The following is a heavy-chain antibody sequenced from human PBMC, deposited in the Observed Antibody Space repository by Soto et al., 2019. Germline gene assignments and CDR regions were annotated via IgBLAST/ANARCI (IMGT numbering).Heavy chain of an antibody. CDR1: GFTFSSYS. J-gene: IGHJ6*02. CDR2: ISSSSSTI. D-gene: IGHD3-3*01. V-gene: IGHV3-48*02. CDR3: ARDHFYYDFWSGYYPTNYYYYGMDV. Sequence: PGGSLRLSCAASGFTFSSYSMKWVRQAPGKGLEWVSYISSSSSTIYYADSVKGRFTISRDNAKNSLYLQMNSLRDEDTAVYYCARDHFYYDFWSGYYPTNYYYYGMDVWGQGTTVTVSS.